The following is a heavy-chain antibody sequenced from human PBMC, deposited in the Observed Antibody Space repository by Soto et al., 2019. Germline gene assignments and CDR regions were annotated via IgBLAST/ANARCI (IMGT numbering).Heavy chain of an antibody. Sequence: VGSLRLSCAASGFTFSSYAMHWVRQAPGKGLEWVAVISYDGSNKYYADSVKGRFTISRDNSKNTLYLQMNSLRAEDTAVYYCAREARVAAAADLFDYYYYGMDVWGQGTTVTVSS. CDR1: GFTFSSYA. D-gene: IGHD6-13*01. V-gene: IGHV3-30-3*01. CDR2: ISYDGSNK. CDR3: AREARVAAAADLFDYYYYGMDV. J-gene: IGHJ6*02.